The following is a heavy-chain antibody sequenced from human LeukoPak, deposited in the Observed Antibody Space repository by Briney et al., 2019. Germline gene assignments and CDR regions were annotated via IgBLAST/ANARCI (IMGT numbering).Heavy chain of an antibody. D-gene: IGHD3-22*01. CDR3: ARERGEPYYYDSSGPPDY. CDR1: GYILTDYY. Sequence: GASVKVSCKASGYILTDYYIHWVRQAPGQGLEWMGWINPNSGGTNYAQKFQGRVTMTRDTSISTAYMELSRLRSDDTAVYYCARERGEPYYYDSSGPPDYWGRGTLVTVSS. V-gene: IGHV1-2*02. J-gene: IGHJ4*02. CDR2: INPNSGGT.